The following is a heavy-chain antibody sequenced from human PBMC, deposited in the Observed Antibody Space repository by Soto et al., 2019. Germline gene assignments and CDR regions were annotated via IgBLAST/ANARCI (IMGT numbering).Heavy chain of an antibody. CDR2: TRNKASSYST. D-gene: IGHD2-2*01. CDR1: GFTFSDYY. Sequence: GGSLRLSCAASGFTFSDYYVDWVRQAPGKGLEWVGRTRNKASSYSTEYAASVKGRFTISRDDSKSIAYLQMNSLKTEDTAVYYCTRGWDLGYCSSTSCYVYYMDVWGKGTTVTVSS. V-gene: IGHV3-72*01. J-gene: IGHJ6*03. CDR3: TRGWDLGYCSSTSCYVYYMDV.